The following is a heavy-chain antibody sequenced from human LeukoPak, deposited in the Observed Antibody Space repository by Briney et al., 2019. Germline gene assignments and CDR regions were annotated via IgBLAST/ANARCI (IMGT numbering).Heavy chain of an antibody. D-gene: IGHD6-13*01. Sequence: GGSLRLSCAASGFTVSSNYMSWVRQAPGKGLEWVSVIYSGGSTYYADSVKGRFTISRDNAKNSLYLQMNSLRAEDTAVYYCARAIAAAGNYWGQGTLVTVSS. J-gene: IGHJ4*02. CDR3: ARAIAAAGNY. CDR2: IYSGGST. V-gene: IGHV3-53*01. CDR1: GFTVSSNY.